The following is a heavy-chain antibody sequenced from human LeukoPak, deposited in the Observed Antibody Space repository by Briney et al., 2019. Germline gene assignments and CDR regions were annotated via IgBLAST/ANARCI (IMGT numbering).Heavy chain of an antibody. D-gene: IGHD5-18*01. V-gene: IGHV3-33*06. CDR1: GFTFSSYG. J-gene: IGHJ4*02. Sequence: PGRSLRLSCAASGFTFSSYGMHWVRQAPGKGLEWVAVIWYDGSNKYYADSVKGRFTISRDNFKNTLYLQMNSLRAEDTAVYYCAKPRGYSYGPFDYWGQGTLVTVSS. CDR2: IWYDGSNK. CDR3: AKPRGYSYGPFDY.